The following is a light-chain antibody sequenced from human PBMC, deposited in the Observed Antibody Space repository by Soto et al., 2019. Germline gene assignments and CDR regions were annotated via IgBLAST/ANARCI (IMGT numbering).Light chain of an antibody. CDR1: SSDVGAYNY. Sequence: QSALTQPASVSGSPGQSITISCTGTSSDVGAYNYVSWCQKHPGKAPKVMIYEVSRRPSGVSNRFSGSKSGITAFLTISGLQAEDEADYYCSSFTHIGSRVFGTGTKVTVL. J-gene: IGLJ1*01. V-gene: IGLV2-14*01. CDR2: EVS. CDR3: SSFTHIGSRV.